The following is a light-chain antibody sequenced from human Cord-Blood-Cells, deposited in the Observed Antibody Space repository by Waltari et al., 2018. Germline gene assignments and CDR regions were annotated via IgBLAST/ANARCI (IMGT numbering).Light chain of an antibody. Sequence: AIRMTQSPSSFSASTGDRVTITCRASQGISSYLAWYQQKPGKAPKLLIYAASTLQSGVPSRFSGSGSGTDFTLTISCLQSEDFATYYCQLYYSYPLTFGQGTKVEIK. CDR3: QLYYSYPLT. J-gene: IGKJ1*01. CDR2: AAS. V-gene: IGKV1-8*01. CDR1: QGISSY.